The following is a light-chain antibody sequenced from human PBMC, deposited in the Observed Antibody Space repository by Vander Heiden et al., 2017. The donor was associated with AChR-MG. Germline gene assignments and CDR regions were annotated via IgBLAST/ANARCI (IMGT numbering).Light chain of an antibody. CDR1: QSVTNT. CDR3: HQDNSSQT. Sequence: IVMTQSPATLSLSPGESATLSCRASQSVTNTVAWYQQKPGQAPRLLVYAASTRATGIPARFSGSGSGTEFTLTISSLQSDDFAIYYWHQDNSSQTFGQGTMIEIK. V-gene: IGKV3-15*01. J-gene: IGKJ1*01. CDR2: AAS.